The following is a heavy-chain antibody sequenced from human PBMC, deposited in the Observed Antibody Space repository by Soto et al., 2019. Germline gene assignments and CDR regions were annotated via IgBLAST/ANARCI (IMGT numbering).Heavy chain of an antibody. Sequence: GGSLRRSGSPSGLTFGTTDMSWVRQAPGEGLEWVSTIDGSGGITYYADSVKGRFTISRDNSRNTVYLQMNSLRGDDTALYYCVKNSGWFNTWRQGALLTVSS. D-gene: IGHD3-10*01. CDR3: VKNSGWFNT. V-gene: IGHV3-23*01. CDR1: GLTFGTTD. CDR2: IDGSGGIT. J-gene: IGHJ5*02.